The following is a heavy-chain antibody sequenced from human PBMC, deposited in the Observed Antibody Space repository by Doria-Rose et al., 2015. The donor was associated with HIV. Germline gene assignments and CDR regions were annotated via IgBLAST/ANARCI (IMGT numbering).Heavy chain of an antibody. CDR3: ARIKSSRWYHKYYFDS. V-gene: IGHV2-26*01. CDR1: GVSLSSPGMG. Sequence: QITLKVSGPVLVKPTETLTLTCTVSGVSLSSPGMGVSWIRQPPGKALEWLANMFPDDERSYNTSLKSRLTISRDTSKGQVVLTMTDMDPVDTATYYCARIKSSRWYHKYYFDSWGQGTLVIVSA. D-gene: IGHD6-13*01. J-gene: IGHJ4*02. CDR2: MFPDDER.